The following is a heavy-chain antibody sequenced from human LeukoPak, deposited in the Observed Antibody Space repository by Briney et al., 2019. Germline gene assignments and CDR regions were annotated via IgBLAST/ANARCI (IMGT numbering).Heavy chain of an antibody. CDR3: ARDKFMVRGAENWFDP. V-gene: IGHV3-30*04. CDR2: ISYDGSNK. D-gene: IGHD3-10*01. Sequence: GRSLRLSCAASGFTFSSYAMHWVRQAPGKGLEWVAVISYDGSNKYYADPVKGRFTISRDNSKNTLYLQMNSLRAEDTAVYYCARDKFMVRGAENWFDPWGQGTLVTVSS. CDR1: GFTFSSYA. J-gene: IGHJ5*02.